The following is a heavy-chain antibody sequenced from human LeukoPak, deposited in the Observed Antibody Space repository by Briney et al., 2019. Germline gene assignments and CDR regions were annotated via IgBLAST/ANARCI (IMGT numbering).Heavy chain of an antibody. J-gene: IGHJ4*02. D-gene: IGHD6-19*01. CDR2: INPNSGGT. CDR3: ARTWTQWLVTKGHYFDY. Sequence: GASVKVSCKASGYTFTGYYMHWVRQAPGQGLEWMGWINPNSGGTNYAQKFQGRVTMTRDTSISTAYMELSRLRSDDTAVYYCARTWTQWLVTKGHYFDYWGQGTLVTVSS. CDR1: GYTFTGYY. V-gene: IGHV1-2*02.